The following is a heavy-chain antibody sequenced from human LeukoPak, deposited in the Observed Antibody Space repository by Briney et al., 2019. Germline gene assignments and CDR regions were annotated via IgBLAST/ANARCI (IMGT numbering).Heavy chain of an antibody. J-gene: IGHJ4*02. CDR2: ISSSGSYI. CDR3: AKVTAWYSSSWYLAD. CDR1: GFTFSSYA. Sequence: GGSLRLSCAASGFTFSSYAMSWVRQAPGKGLEWVSSISSSGSYIYYADSVKGRFTISRDNSKNSLYLQMNSLRAEDTAVYYCAKVTAWYSSSWYLADWGQGTLVTVSS. V-gene: IGHV3-21*04. D-gene: IGHD6-13*01.